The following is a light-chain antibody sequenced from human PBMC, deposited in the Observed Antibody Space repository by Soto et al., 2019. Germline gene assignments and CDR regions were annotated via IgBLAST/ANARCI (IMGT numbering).Light chain of an antibody. V-gene: IGKV3-20*01. J-gene: IGKJ1*01. CDR1: QSVTSSH. CDR2: GPS. Sequence: EIVLTQSPGTLSLSPGERATLSCRASQSVTSSHLAWYQQKPGQAPRLLIYGPSSRATGIPDRFSGSGSGTDFTLTISRLQPEDFAVYYCQQYGSSPLTFGQGTKVEI. CDR3: QQYGSSPLT.